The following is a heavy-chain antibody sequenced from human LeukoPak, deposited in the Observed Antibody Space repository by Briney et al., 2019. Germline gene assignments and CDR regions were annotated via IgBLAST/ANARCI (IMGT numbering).Heavy chain of an antibody. CDR2: INHSGST. J-gene: IGHJ4*02. Sequence: SETLSLTCAVSGGSFSGYYWSWIRQPPGKGLEWVGEINHSGSTNYNPSLKSRVTISVDTSKNQFSLKLSSVTAADTAVYYCASFSGGWSEGRFDYWGQGTLVTVSS. D-gene: IGHD6-19*01. CDR3: ASFSGGWSEGRFDY. CDR1: GGSFSGYY. V-gene: IGHV4-34*01.